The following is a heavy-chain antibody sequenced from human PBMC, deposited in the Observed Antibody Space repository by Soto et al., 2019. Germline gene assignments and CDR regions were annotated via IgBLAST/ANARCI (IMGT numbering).Heavy chain of an antibody. J-gene: IGHJ6*02. D-gene: IGHD6-13*01. CDR3: ARASRSGGGYYYYYGMDV. Sequence: ASVKVSCKASGYTFTSYDINWVRQATGQGLEWMGWMNPNSGNTGYAQKFQGRVTMTRNTSISTAYMELSSLRSEDAAVYYCARASRSGGGYYYYYGMDVWGQGTTVTVSS. CDR2: MNPNSGNT. V-gene: IGHV1-8*01. CDR1: GYTFTSYD.